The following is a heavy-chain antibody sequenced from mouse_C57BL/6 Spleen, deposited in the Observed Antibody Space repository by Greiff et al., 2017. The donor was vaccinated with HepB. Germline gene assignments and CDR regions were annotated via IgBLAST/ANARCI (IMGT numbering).Heavy chain of an antibody. CDR1: GYTFTSYW. J-gene: IGHJ1*03. D-gene: IGHD2-5*01. CDR3: TRQDYSNYWYFDV. CDR2: IYPGNSDT. V-gene: IGHV1-5*01. Sequence: VQLQQSGTVLARPGASVKMSCKTSGYTFTSYWMHWVNQRPGQGLEWIGAIYPGNSDTSYNQKFKGKAKLTAVTSASTAYMELSSLTNEDSAVYYCTRQDYSNYWYFDVWGTGTTVTVSS.